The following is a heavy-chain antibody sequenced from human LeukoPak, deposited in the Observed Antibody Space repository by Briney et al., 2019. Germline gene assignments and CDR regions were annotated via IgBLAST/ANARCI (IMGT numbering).Heavy chain of an antibody. V-gene: IGHV3-7*04. CDR1: GFTFSSYW. CDR3: ARETEMANLDY. D-gene: IGHD5-24*01. J-gene: IGHJ4*02. CDR2: IKQDGSEK. Sequence: GGSLRLSCTASGFTFSSYWMNWVRQAPGKGLERVANIKQDGSEKYYVDSVKGRFTISRDNAKKSLYLQMNSLRAEDTAVYYCARETEMANLDYWGQGTLVTVSS.